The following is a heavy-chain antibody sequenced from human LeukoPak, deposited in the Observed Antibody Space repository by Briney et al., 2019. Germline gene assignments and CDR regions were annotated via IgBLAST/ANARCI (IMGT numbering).Heavy chain of an antibody. Sequence: GRSLRLSCAASGFTFSSYAMHWVRQAPGKGLEWVAVTSYDGSNKYYADSVKGRFTISRDNSKNTLYLQMNSLRAEDTAVYYCARDRRPYSSSWSAMDYWGQGTLVTVSS. CDR3: ARDRRPYSSSWSAMDY. V-gene: IGHV3-30-3*01. J-gene: IGHJ4*02. CDR2: TSYDGSNK. D-gene: IGHD6-13*01. CDR1: GFTFSSYA.